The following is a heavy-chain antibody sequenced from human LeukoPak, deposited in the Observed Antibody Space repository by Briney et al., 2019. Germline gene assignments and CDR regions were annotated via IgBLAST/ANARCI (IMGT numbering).Heavy chain of an antibody. D-gene: IGHD4-17*01. J-gene: IGHJ6*03. CDR2: INPSGGST. CDR1: GYTFTSYY. V-gene: IGHV1-46*01. CDR3: AREGTVTRYMDV. Sequence: ASVKVSCKASGYTFTSYYMHWVRQAPGQGLEWMGIINPSGGSTSYAQKFQGRVTMTRDMSTSTVYMELSSLRSEDTAVYYCAREGTVTRYMDVWGKGTTVTISS.